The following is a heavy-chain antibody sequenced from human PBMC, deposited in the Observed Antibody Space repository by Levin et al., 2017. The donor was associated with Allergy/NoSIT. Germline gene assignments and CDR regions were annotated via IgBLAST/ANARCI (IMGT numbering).Heavy chain of an antibody. J-gene: IGHJ4*02. V-gene: IGHV3-23*01. CDR3: AKDWFDF. CDR1: GFTFSSFA. CDR2: ISSGGST. Sequence: SCAASGFTFSSFAMTWVRQAPGKGLECVSTISSGGSTYYADSVKGRFTISRDNSKNTVYLQMNSLRAEDTAVYYCAKDWFDFWGQGTLVTVSS.